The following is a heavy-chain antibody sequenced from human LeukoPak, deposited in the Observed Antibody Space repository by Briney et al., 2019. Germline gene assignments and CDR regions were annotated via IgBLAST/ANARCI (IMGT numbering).Heavy chain of an antibody. CDR2: ISNYNGNT. D-gene: IGHD3-22*01. CDR3: ARDRASLYDIIGYYFDY. Sequence: ASVKVSCKASGYTFTNYGISWVRQAPGQGLEWMGWISNYNGNTKYAQKFQGRVTMTTDTSTTTAYMELRSLRSDDKAVYYCARDRASLYDIIGYYFDYWGQGTLVTVSS. CDR1: GYTFTNYG. J-gene: IGHJ4*02. V-gene: IGHV1-18*01.